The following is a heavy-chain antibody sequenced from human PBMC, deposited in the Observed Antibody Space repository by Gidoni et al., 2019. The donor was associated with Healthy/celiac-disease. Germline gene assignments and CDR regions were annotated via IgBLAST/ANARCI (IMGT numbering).Heavy chain of an antibody. Sequence: QVQLQESGQGLVKPSETLSLTCTVSGGSISSYYWSWIRQPPGKGLEWIGYIYYSGSTNYNPSLKSRVTISVDTSKNQFSLKLSSVTAADTAVYYCATRGSGLRPYYFDYWGQGTLVTVSS. CDR1: GGSISSYY. CDR3: ATRGSGLRPYYFDY. V-gene: IGHV4-59*01. CDR2: IYYSGST. D-gene: IGHD3-10*01. J-gene: IGHJ4*02.